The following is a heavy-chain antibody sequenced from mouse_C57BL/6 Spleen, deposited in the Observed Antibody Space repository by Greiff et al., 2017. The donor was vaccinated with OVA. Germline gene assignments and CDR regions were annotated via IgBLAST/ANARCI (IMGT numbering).Heavy chain of an antibody. J-gene: IGHJ2*01. Sequence: QVQLQQSGAELVRPGASVKLSCKASGYTFTDYYINWVKQRPGQGLEWIARIYPGSGNTYYNEKFKGKATLTAEKSSSTAYMQLSSLTSEDSAVYFCARFETLLGFDYWGQGTTLTVSS. V-gene: IGHV1-76*01. CDR3: ARFETLLGFDY. CDR1: GYTFTDYY. CDR2: IYPGSGNT.